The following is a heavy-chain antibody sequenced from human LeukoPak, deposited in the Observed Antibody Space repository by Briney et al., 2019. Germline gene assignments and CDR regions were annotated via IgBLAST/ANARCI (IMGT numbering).Heavy chain of an antibody. Sequence: GGSLRLSCAVSGITLSNYGMSWFRQAPGKGLEWVAGISGRGGRTNYADSVKGRFTISRDNPRNTLYLQMSRLSAEDTAVYFCAKRGVVIRVILVGFHKEAYYFDSWGQGALVTVSS. V-gene: IGHV3-23*01. CDR1: GITLSNYG. CDR2: ISGRGGRT. D-gene: IGHD3-22*01. J-gene: IGHJ4*02. CDR3: AKRGVVIRVILVGFHKEAYYFDS.